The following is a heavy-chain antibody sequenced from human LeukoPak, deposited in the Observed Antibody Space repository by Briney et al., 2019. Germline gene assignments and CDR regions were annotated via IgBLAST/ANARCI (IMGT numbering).Heavy chain of an antibody. CDR1: GFTFSSYA. J-gene: IGHJ4*02. V-gene: IGHV3-23*01. CDR2: ISGSGGST. Sequence: GGSLRLSCAASGFTFSSYAMSWVRQAPGKGLERVSAISGSGGSTYYADSVKGRFTISRDNSKNTLYLQMNSLRAEDTAVYYCAKGRGGYSYGYGGSFDYWGQGTLVTVSS. D-gene: IGHD5-18*01. CDR3: AKGRGGYSYGYGGSFDY.